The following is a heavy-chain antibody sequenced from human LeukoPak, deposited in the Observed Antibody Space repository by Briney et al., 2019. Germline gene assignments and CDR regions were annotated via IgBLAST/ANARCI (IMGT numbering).Heavy chain of an antibody. D-gene: IGHD3-10*01. CDR1: GFTFNNYV. CDR3: VATRVCGGVLLRPNCLYFEN. J-gene: IGHJ4*02. CDR2: IDYSGGNT. Sequence: GGSLRLSCAASGFTFNNYVMSWVRQAPGKGLEWVSGIDYSGGNTNYADSGLGRFTVSRDNSKNTLYLQMNSLRAEDTAVYYCVATRVCGGVLLRPNCLYFENWGQGTLVSVSS. V-gene: IGHV3-23*01.